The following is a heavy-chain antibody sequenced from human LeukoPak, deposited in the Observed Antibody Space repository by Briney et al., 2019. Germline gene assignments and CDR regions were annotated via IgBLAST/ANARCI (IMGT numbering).Heavy chain of an antibody. J-gene: IGHJ4*02. Sequence: RSGGSLRLSCAASGFTFSNAWMSWVRQAPGKGLEWVGRIKSKTDGGTTDYAAPVKGRFTISRDDSKNTLYLQMNSLKTEDTAVYYCTTDPGIAVAAYYFDYWGQGTLVTVSS. CDR2: IKSKTDGGTT. D-gene: IGHD6-19*01. CDR3: TTDPGIAVAAYYFDY. CDR1: GFTFSNAW. V-gene: IGHV3-15*01.